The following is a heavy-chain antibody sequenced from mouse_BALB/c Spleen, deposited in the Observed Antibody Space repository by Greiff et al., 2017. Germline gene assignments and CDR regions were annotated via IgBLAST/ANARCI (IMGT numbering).Heavy chain of an antibody. CDR3: AREGYGYGAWFAY. CDR2: ISYSGST. Sequence: VQLQQSGPGLVKPSQSLSLTCTVTGYSITSDYAWNWIRQFPGNKLEWMGYISYSGSTSYNPSLKSRISITRDTSKNQFFLQLNSVTTEDTATYYCAREGYGYGAWFAYWGQGTLVTVSA. D-gene: IGHD2-2*01. J-gene: IGHJ3*01. V-gene: IGHV3-2*02. CDR1: GYSITSDYA.